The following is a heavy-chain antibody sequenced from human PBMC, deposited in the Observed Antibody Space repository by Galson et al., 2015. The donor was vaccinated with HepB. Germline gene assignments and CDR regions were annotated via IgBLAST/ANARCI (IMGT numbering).Heavy chain of an antibody. J-gene: IGHJ4*02. V-gene: IGHV1-8*01. CDR2: MNPNSGNT. Sequence: SVKVSCKASGYTFTSYDINWVRQATGQGLEWMGWMNPNSGNTGYAQKFQGRVTMTRNTSISTAYMELSSLRSEDTAVYYCARGPVLRYFDWLFPGEGFDYWGQGTLVTVSS. D-gene: IGHD3-9*01. CDR1: GYTFTSYD. CDR3: ARGPVLRYFDWLFPGEGFDY.